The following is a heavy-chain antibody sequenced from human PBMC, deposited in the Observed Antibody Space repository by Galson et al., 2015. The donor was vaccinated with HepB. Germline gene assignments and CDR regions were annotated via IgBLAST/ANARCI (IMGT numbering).Heavy chain of an antibody. V-gene: IGHV3-23*01. CDR3: AKDDVLLWFGEKSAFDI. CDR1: GFTFSSYA. Sequence: SLRLSCAASGFTFSSYAMSWVRQAPGRGLEWVSAISGSGGSTYYADSVKGRFTISRDNSKNTLYLQMNSLGAEDTAVYYCAKDDVLLWFGEKSAFDIWGQGTMVTVSS. J-gene: IGHJ3*02. CDR2: ISGSGGST. D-gene: IGHD3-10*01.